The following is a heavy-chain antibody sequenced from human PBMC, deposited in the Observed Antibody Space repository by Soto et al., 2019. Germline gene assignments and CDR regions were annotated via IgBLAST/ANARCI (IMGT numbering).Heavy chain of an antibody. CDR2: IYYSGST. CDR3: ARWVAVADYWFDP. J-gene: IGHJ5*02. Sequence: SETLSLTCTVSGGTISSYYLSWIRQPPGKGLEWIGYIYYSGSTNYNPSLKSRVTISVDTSKNQFSLKLSSVTAADTAVYYCARWVAVADYWFDPWGQGTLVTVSS. CDR1: GGTISSYY. D-gene: IGHD6-19*01. V-gene: IGHV4-59*01.